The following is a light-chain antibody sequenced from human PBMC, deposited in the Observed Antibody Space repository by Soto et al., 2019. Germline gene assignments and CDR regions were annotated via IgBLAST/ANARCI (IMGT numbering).Light chain of an antibody. V-gene: IGKV1-8*01. J-gene: IGKJ1*01. CDR1: QGISSY. Sequence: AIRMTQSPSSLSASTGARVTITCRASQGISSYLAWYQQKPGKAPKLMIYAASTLQSGVPSRFSGSGSGTDFTLTISCLQSEDVATYYCQQYYSYPWTLGQGTKVDIK. CDR2: AAS. CDR3: QQYYSYPWT.